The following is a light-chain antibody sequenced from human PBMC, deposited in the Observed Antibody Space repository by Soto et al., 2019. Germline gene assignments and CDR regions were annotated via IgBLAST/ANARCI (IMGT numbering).Light chain of an antibody. Sequence: QSALTQPRSVSGSPGQSVTISCTGSSSDVGTYKHVSWYQQHPGKAPKLMIHDASKRPSGVPDRFSGSKSGNTASVTISGLQAEDEADYYCCSYAGSYTYWVFGGGTKLTVL. CDR1: SSDVGTYKH. V-gene: IGLV2-11*01. CDR2: DAS. J-gene: IGLJ3*02. CDR3: CSYAGSYTYWV.